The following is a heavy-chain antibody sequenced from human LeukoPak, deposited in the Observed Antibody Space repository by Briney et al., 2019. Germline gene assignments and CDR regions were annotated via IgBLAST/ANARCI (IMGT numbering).Heavy chain of an antibody. CDR1: GGSISSGSYH. J-gene: IGHJ6*03. Sequence: PSETLSLTCTVSGGSISSGSYHWSWIRQPAGKGLEWIGRIYTSGNTNYNPSLKSRVTMSVDTSKKQFSMKLSSVTAADKAVYYCARISAGIVVVPAARYYYMDVWGKGTTVTVSS. V-gene: IGHV4-61*02. CDR2: IYTSGNT. D-gene: IGHD2-2*01. CDR3: ARISAGIVVVPAARYYYMDV.